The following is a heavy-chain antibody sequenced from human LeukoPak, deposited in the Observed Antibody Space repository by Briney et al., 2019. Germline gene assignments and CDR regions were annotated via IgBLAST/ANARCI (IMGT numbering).Heavy chain of an antibody. CDR1: GFTFSSYS. V-gene: IGHV3-48*01. D-gene: IGHD4-17*01. CDR2: ISSSSSTI. CDR3: ARESPHGDYVPSYYYYYMDV. J-gene: IGHJ6*03. Sequence: GGSLRLSCAASGFTFSSYSMNWVRQAPGKGLEWVSYISSSSSTIYYADSVKGRFTISRDNAKNSLYLQMNSLRAGDTAVYYCARESPHGDYVPSYYYYYMDVWGQGTTVSVS.